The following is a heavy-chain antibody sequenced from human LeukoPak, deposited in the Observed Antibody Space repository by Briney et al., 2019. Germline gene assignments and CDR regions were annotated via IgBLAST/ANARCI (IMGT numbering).Heavy chain of an antibody. Sequence: ASVKVSCKASGYTFTGYYMHWVRQAPGQGLERMGWINPNSGGTNYAQKFQGRVTMTRDTSISTAYMELSRLRSDDTAVYYCARERNIVGATRVFDPWGQGTLVTVSS. CDR3: ARERNIVGATRVFDP. J-gene: IGHJ5*02. V-gene: IGHV1-2*02. CDR1: GYTFTGYY. D-gene: IGHD1-26*01. CDR2: INPNSGGT.